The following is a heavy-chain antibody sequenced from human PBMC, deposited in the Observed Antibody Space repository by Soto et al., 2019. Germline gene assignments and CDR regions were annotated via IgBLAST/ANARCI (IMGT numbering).Heavy chain of an antibody. J-gene: IGHJ4*02. CDR3: ARDFRYFPY. V-gene: IGHV4-34*01. D-gene: IGHD3-10*01. Sequence: PSETLSLTCAVSGGTFSGYFWSWVRQPPGKGLEWIGEIEHSGNNNINPSLKSRVTISVDTSKNQISLNLRSVTGADTAVYYCARDFRYFPYWGQGTLVTVSS. CDR2: IEHSGNN. CDR1: GGTFSGYF.